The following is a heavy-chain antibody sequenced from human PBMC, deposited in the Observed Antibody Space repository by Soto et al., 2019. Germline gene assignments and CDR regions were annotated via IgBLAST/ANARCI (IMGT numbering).Heavy chain of an antibody. J-gene: IGHJ4*02. CDR3: ARYRFSGNRWSKFDY. Sequence: QVQLQQSGPGLVRPSQTLSLTCTVSGVTVSSDAYYWSWIRQPPGKGLEWIGNIYHRGNTYYSPSLKSRFVIGLDTSKNQFSMSLSSVTAADTAVYYCARYRFSGNRWSKFDYWGQGILITVSS. V-gene: IGHV4-31*03. D-gene: IGHD3-16*02. CDR2: IYHRGNT. CDR1: GVTVSSDAYY.